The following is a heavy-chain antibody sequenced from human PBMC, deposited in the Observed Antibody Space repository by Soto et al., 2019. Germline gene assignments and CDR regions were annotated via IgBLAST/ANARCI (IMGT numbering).Heavy chain of an antibody. V-gene: IGHV4-30-4*01. Sequence: QVQLQESGPGLVKPSQTLSLTCTVSGGSISSGDYYWSWIRQPPGKGREWIGYIFYSGSTDYNPSLEGRATISVDTSKNQFSLKLCSVTAANTAVYYCASSELELRIWGQGTLVTVSS. CDR3: ASSELELRI. CDR2: IFYSGST. J-gene: IGHJ4*02. CDR1: GGSISSGDYY. D-gene: IGHD1-7*01.